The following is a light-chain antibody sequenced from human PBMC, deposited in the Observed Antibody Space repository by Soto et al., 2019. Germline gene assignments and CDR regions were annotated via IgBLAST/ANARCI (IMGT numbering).Light chain of an antibody. V-gene: IGLV2-14*01. J-gene: IGLJ1*01. CDR3: SSYTSSSAIVV. CDR2: EVS. CDR1: SSDVGGYNY. Sequence: QSALTQPASVSGSPGQSITISCTGTSSDVGGYNYVSWYQQHPGKAPKLMIYEVSNRPSGVSNRFSGSKSGNTASLTISGLQADDEADYYCSSYTSSSAIVVFGTGTKLTVL.